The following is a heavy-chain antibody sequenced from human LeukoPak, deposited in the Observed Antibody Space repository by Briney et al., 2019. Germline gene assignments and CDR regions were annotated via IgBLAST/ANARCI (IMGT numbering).Heavy chain of an antibody. V-gene: IGHV1-69*06. CDR2: IIPIFGTA. Sequence: SVKVSCKASGYTFTSYAISWVRQAPGQGLEWMGGIIPIFGTANYAQKFQGRVTITADTSTSTAYLEMSRLRSEDTAVYYCVRVEAGVGAFAEYFQHWGQGTLVTVSS. D-gene: IGHD1-26*01. CDR1: GYTFTSYA. J-gene: IGHJ1*01. CDR3: VRVEAGVGAFAEYFQH.